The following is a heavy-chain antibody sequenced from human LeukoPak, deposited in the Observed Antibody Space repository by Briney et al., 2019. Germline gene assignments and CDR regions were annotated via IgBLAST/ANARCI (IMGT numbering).Heavy chain of an antibody. V-gene: IGHV4-34*01. J-gene: IGHJ4*02. Sequence: SETLSLTCAVYGGSFSGYYWSWIRQPPGKGLKWIEEINHSGSTNYNPSLKSRVTISVDTSKTQFSLKLSSVTAADTAVYYCARSRLHPIIFDYWGQGTLVTVSS. CDR1: GGSFSGYY. CDR2: INHSGST. CDR3: ARSRLHPIIFDY. D-gene: IGHD5-24*01.